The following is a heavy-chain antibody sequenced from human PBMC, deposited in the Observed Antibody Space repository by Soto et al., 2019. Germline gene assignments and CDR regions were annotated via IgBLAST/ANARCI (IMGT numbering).Heavy chain of an antibody. D-gene: IGHD2-15*01. CDR3: ARAVGVAATIDY. J-gene: IGHJ4*02. Sequence: ASVKVSCKASGYTFTGYYMHWVRQAPGQGLEWMGWINPNSGGTNYAQKFQGWVTMTRDTSIRTAYMELSRLRSDVTAVYYCARAVGVAATIDYWGQGTLVTVSS. CDR1: GYTFTGYY. V-gene: IGHV1-2*04. CDR2: INPNSGGT.